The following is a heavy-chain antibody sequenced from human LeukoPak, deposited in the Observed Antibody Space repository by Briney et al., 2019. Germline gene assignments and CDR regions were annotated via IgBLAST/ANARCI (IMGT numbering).Heavy chain of an antibody. V-gene: IGHV4-39*07. Sequence: SETLSLTCTVSGGSISSSSYYWGWIRQPPGKGLEWIGSIYYSGSTNYNPSLKSRVTISVDTSKNQFSLKLSSVTAADTAVYYCARVVRYCSSTSCRSKPRLAVGFDYWGQGTLVTVSS. CDR3: ARVVRYCSSTSCRSKPRLAVGFDY. D-gene: IGHD2-2*01. CDR1: GGSISSSSYY. J-gene: IGHJ4*02. CDR2: IYYSGST.